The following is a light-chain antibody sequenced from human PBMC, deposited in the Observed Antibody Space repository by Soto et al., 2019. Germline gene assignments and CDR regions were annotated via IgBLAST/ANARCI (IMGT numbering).Light chain of an antibody. CDR1: QSLVHSDGNTY. CDR3: MQGTYFAWT. V-gene: IGKV2-30*02. Sequence: DVVMTQSPLSLPVTLGQPASISCRSSQSLVHSDGNTYLNWFQQRPGQSPRRLIYKVSNRDSGVPDRFSGSGSGTDFTLKISRVEAEDVGVYYCMQGTYFAWTFGQGTKVEIK. CDR2: KVS. J-gene: IGKJ1*01.